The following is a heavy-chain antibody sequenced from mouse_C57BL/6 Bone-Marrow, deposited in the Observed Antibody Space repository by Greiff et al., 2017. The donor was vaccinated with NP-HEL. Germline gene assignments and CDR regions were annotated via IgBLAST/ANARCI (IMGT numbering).Heavy chain of an antibody. Sequence: EVKLVESGPGLAKPSQTLSLTCSVTGYSITSDYWNWIRKFPGNKLEYMGYISYSGSTSYNPSLKSRISITRDTSKNQYYLQLNSVTTEDTATYYCARYKYYGSSYWYFDVWGTGTTVTVSS. D-gene: IGHD1-1*01. CDR1: GYSITSDY. CDR2: ISYSGST. CDR3: ARYKYYGSSYWYFDV. J-gene: IGHJ1*03. V-gene: IGHV3-8*01.